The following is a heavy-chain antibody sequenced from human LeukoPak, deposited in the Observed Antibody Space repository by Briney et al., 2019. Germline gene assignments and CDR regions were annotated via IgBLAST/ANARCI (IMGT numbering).Heavy chain of an antibody. CDR1: GYTFTGYY. Sequence: GASVKVSCKASGYTFTGYYMHWVRQAPGQGLEWMGWINPNSGGTNYAQKFQGRVTMTRDTSISTAYMELSSLTSDDTAVYYCVGFFRSSEFDYWGQGTLVTVSS. J-gene: IGHJ4*02. V-gene: IGHV1-2*02. CDR2: INPNSGGT. CDR3: VGFFRSSEFDY. D-gene: IGHD6-6*01.